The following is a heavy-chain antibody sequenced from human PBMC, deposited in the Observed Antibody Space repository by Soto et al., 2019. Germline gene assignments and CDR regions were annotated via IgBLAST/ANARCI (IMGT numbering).Heavy chain of an antibody. V-gene: IGHV1-18*04. D-gene: IGHD6-19*01. CDR2: INTYNQNT. CDR3: GSRSSGSGWCCDF. Sequence: ASVKVSCKASGYTFTNYPITWVRQAPGQGLEWMGWINTYNQNTIYAQKFQGRVTMTTDTSTSTSYLELGSLRSDDTAVYYCGSRSSGSGWCCDFWGQGSLVTVSS. CDR1: GYTFTNYP. J-gene: IGHJ4*02.